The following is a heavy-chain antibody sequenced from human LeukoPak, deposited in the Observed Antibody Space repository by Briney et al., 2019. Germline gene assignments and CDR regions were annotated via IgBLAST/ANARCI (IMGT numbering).Heavy chain of an antibody. J-gene: IGHJ4*02. CDR2: ISTSGST. CDR3: ARIPLGYSGAYYFDY. Sequence: PSETLSLTCTVSRGSISGSIRSYYWSWLRRPPGKGLECIGYISTSGSTNSNPSLRSRVTISVDTSKNQFFLNLSSVSAADTAVYYCARIPLGYSGAYYFDYWGQGTLVTVSP. V-gene: IGHV4-4*09. CDR1: RGSISGSIRSYY. D-gene: IGHD5-12*01.